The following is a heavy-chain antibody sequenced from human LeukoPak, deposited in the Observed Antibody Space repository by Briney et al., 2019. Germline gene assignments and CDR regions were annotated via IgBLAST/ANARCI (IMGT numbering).Heavy chain of an antibody. Sequence: GGSLRPSCAASGITIGNNYFSWLRQAPGKGLEWVALIYSGGGTVYADSVKGRFTISRDSSKNTLFLQMNSLKPEDTAMYHCTRNRPETPLGYWGQGTLVTVPS. V-gene: IGHV3-53*01. J-gene: IGHJ4*02. CDR1: GITIGNNY. CDR2: IYSGGGT. CDR3: TRNRPETPLGY. D-gene: IGHD1-14*01.